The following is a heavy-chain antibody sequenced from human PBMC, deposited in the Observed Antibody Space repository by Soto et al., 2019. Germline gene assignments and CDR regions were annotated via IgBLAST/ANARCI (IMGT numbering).Heavy chain of an antibody. CDR3: ARSNYGDYSGHDAFDI. CDR1: GFSFSSYG. Sequence: GGSLRLSCAASGFSFSSYGMHWVRQAPGKGLEWVAVIWYDGSNKYYADSVKGRFTISRDDSKNTLYLQMSSLRADDTAVHYCARSNYGDYSGHDAFDIWGQGTMVTVSS. CDR2: IWYDGSNK. V-gene: IGHV3-33*01. J-gene: IGHJ3*02. D-gene: IGHD4-17*01.